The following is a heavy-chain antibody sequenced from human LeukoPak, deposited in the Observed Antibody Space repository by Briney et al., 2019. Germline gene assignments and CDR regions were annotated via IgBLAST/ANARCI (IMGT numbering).Heavy chain of an antibody. Sequence: PGGSLRLSCAASGFTFSSYAMSWVRQAPGKGLEWVSAISGSGGSTYYADSVKGRFTISRDNSKNTLYLQMNSLRAEDTAVYYCAKGRGDSGSYWGGFDYWGQGTLVTVSS. CDR1: GFTFSSYA. J-gene: IGHJ4*02. D-gene: IGHD1-26*01. CDR3: AKGRGDSGSYWGGFDY. CDR2: ISGSGGST. V-gene: IGHV3-23*01.